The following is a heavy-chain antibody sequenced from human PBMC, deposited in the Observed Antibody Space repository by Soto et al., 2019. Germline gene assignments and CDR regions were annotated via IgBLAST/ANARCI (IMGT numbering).Heavy chain of an antibody. D-gene: IGHD1-26*01. CDR2: INAGNGNT. V-gene: IGHV1-3*01. J-gene: IGHJ4*02. Sequence: GGSVKVSCKASGYTFTNYATHWVRQAPGQRLEWMGWINAGNGNTKYSQKFQGRVTITRDTSASTAYMELSSLRSEDTAVYYCARVSSYYITDYWGQGTLVTVSS. CDR3: ARVSSYYITDY. CDR1: GYTFTNYA.